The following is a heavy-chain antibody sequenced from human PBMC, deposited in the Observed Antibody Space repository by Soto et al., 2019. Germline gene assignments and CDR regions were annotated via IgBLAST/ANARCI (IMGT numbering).Heavy chain of an antibody. D-gene: IGHD4-17*01. J-gene: IGHJ5*02. V-gene: IGHV4-31*03. CDR3: AACRTVTTFRSARKINWFDP. Sequence: SETLSLTCTVSGGSISSGGYYWSWIRQHPGKGLEWIGYIYYSGSTYYNPSLKSRVTISVDTSKNQFSLKLSSVTAADTAVYYCAACRTVTTFRSARKINWFDPWGQGTLVTVSS. CDR1: GGSISSGGYY. CDR2: IYYSGST.